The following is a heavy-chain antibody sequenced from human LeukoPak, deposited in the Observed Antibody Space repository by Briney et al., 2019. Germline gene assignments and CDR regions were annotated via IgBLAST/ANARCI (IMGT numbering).Heavy chain of an antibody. Sequence: SETLSLTCAVSGGSISSSNWWSWVRQPPGKGLEWIGEINHSGSTNYNPSLKSRVTISVDTSKNQFSLKLSSVTAADTAVYYCARNGNWFDPWGQGTLVTVSS. V-gene: IGHV4-4*02. CDR3: ARNGNWFDP. J-gene: IGHJ5*02. CDR1: GGSISSSNW. CDR2: INHSGST.